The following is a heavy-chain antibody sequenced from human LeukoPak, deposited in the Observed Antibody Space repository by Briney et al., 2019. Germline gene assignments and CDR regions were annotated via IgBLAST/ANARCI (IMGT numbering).Heavy chain of an antibody. J-gene: IGHJ3*02. Sequence: GGSLRLSCAASGFTFSSYAMTWVRQAPGKGLEWISAISGSAYSTSYADSVKGRFTISRDNSKNTLYLQMNSLRAEDTPVYYCARNSSGFKLGDAFDIWGQGTMVTVSS. CDR3: ARNSSGFKLGDAFDI. D-gene: IGHD3-22*01. CDR1: GFTFSSYA. CDR2: ISGSAYST. V-gene: IGHV3-23*01.